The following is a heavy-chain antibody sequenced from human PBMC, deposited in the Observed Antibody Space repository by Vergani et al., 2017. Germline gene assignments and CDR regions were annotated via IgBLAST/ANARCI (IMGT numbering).Heavy chain of an antibody. CDR3: ARDYGDDGIYYYGMDV. D-gene: IGHD4-17*01. V-gene: IGHV4-34*01. Sequence: QVQLQQWGAGLLKPSETLSLTCAVYGGSFSGYYWSWIRQPPGKGLEWIGEINHSGSTNYNPSLKSRVTISVDTSKNQFSLKLSSVTAADTAVYYCARDYGDDGIYYYGMDVWGQGTTVTVSS. CDR1: GGSFSGYY. CDR2: INHSGST. J-gene: IGHJ6*02.